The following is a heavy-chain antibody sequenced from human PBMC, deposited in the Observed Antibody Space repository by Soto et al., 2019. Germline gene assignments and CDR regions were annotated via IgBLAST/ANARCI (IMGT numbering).Heavy chain of an antibody. CDR1: GYTFLSYG. D-gene: IGHD1-26*01. V-gene: IGHV1-18*01. J-gene: IGHJ5*02. CDR2: VSGYNGHT. Sequence: QVKLEQSGGEVKKPGASVKVSCKASGYTFLSYGITWVRQAPGQGLEWMGWVSGYNGHTNYAQKFPGRVTMTRYMSTATAYMELRNLGSDDTAVYYCARFVGPTSSETWFDPWGQGTLVTVSA. CDR3: ARFVGPTSSETWFDP.